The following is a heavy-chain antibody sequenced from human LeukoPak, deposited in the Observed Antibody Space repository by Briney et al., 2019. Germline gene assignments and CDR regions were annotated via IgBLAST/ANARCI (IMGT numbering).Heavy chain of an antibody. CDR1: GGSISSSSYY. CDR3: ARRRSRSGYQDY. J-gene: IGHJ4*02. Sequence: PSETLSLTCTVSGGSISSSSYYWGWIRQPPGKGLEWIGSIYYSGSTNYNPSLKSRVTISVDTSKNQFSLKLSSVTAADTAVYYCARRRSRSGYQDYWGQGTLVTVSS. D-gene: IGHD3-22*01. V-gene: IGHV4-39*07. CDR2: IYYSGST.